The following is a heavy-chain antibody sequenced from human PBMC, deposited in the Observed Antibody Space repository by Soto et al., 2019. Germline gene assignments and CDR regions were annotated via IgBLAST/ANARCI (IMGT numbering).Heavy chain of an antibody. CDR1: GGSISGYF. CDR2: ISYSGST. V-gene: IGHV4-59*01. Sequence: QVQLQESGPGLVKPSETLSLTCTVSGGSISGYFWSWIRQPPGKGLEWIGYISYSGSTNYNSSLKSRVTMSIDTSKNQFSLRLPSVTAADTAVYYCVRDGAATGSVYLDYWGQGTLVTVSS. CDR3: VRDGAATGSVYLDY. J-gene: IGHJ4*02. D-gene: IGHD6-13*01.